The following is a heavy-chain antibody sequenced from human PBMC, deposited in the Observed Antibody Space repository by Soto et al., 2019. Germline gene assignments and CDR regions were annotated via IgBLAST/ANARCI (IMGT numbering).Heavy chain of an antibody. V-gene: IGHV3-48*03. Sequence: GVLRLSCAASGFTFSSFEMNWVRQAPGKGLEWVSYISNSGRIIYYADSVKGRFTISRDDAKNSLYLQMNSLRAEDTAVYYCAREWGTSIAAAFDYWGQGTLVTVSS. CDR1: GFTFSSFE. D-gene: IGHD6-6*01. CDR2: ISNSGRII. J-gene: IGHJ4*02. CDR3: AREWGTSIAAAFDY.